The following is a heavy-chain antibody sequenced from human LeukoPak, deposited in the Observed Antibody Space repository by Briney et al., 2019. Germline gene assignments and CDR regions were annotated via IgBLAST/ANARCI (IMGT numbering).Heavy chain of an antibody. J-gene: IGHJ4*02. CDR3: ARARDGYNSGFDY. CDR2: IYSGGYT. CDR1: GFTVSNNY. Sequence: PGGSLRLSCAASGFTVSNNYMTWVRHAPGKGLDWVSVIYSGGYTYYADSVRGRFTISRDTSKNTLYLQMNSLRAEDTAVYYCARARDGYNSGFDYWGQGTLVTVSS. D-gene: IGHD5-24*01. V-gene: IGHV3-53*01.